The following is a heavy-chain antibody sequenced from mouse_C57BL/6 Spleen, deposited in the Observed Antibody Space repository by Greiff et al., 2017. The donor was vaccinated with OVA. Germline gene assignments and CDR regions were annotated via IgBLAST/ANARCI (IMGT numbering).Heavy chain of an antibody. Sequence: QVQLKESGAELVKPGASVKISCKASGYAFSSYWMNWVKQRPGKGLEWIGQIYPGDGDTNYNGKFKGKATLTADKSSSTAYMQLSSLTSEDSAVYFCARTGKGVYFDYWGQGTTLTVSS. CDR1: GYAFSSYW. CDR3: ARTGKGVYFDY. D-gene: IGHD4-1*01. CDR2: IYPGDGDT. J-gene: IGHJ2*01. V-gene: IGHV1-80*01.